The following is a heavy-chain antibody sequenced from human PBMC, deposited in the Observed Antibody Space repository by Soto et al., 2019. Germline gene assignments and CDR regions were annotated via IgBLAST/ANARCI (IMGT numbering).Heavy chain of an antibody. J-gene: IGHJ4*02. V-gene: IGHV1-69*01. CDR2: IIPIFDAT. CDR1: GGTFSRHS. Sequence: QVQMVQSGAEVKKPGSSARVSCKVSGGTFSRHSISWVRQAPGQGLEWMGGIIPIFDATQYAQKFQGRLTITVDESTTTFHMDLSGLRPEDTAIYFCARDLTSVRGSWGQGPLVTVS. CDR3: ARDLTSVRGS. D-gene: IGHD3-10*01.